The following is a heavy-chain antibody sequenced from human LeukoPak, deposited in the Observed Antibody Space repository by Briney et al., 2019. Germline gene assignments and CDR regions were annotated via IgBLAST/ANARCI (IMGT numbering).Heavy chain of an antibody. CDR2: ILLDGTKK. V-gene: IGHV3-30-3*01. CDR3: ARDYSGYEIDY. J-gene: IGHJ4*02. Sequence: SGGSLRLSCAASGFTFGSYAMHWVRQAPGKGREWVAVILLDGTKKRYADSGEGRFTISRHNSRTTLSLQMDSLRVEDTAVYYCARDYSGYEIDYWGQGTLVTVSS. D-gene: IGHD5-12*01. CDR1: GFTFGSYA.